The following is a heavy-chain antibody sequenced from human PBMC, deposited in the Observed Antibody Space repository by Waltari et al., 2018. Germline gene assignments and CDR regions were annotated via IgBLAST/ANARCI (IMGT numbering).Heavy chain of an antibody. V-gene: IGHV3-7*01. D-gene: IGHD1-1*01. CDR3: ARVFNDNDAADY. Sequence: DVQLVESGGGLVKPGGSLRLSCAASGFTFGDYWMSWVRQAPGKGLEWVANIRHDGGAKDYADSAKGRFTISRDNAKNSLFLQMNSLRAEDTAVYFCARVFNDNDAADYWGQGTLVVVSS. CDR2: IRHDGGAK. J-gene: IGHJ4*02. CDR1: GFTFGDYW.